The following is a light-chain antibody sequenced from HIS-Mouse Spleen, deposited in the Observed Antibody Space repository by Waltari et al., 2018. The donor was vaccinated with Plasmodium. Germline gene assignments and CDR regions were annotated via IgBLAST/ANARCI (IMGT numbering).Light chain of an antibody. CDR2: GAS. V-gene: IGKV3-15*01. CDR1: HSVSSN. J-gene: IGKJ3*01. CDR3: QQYNNWSFT. Sequence: EIVMTQSPATLSVSPGERATLSCRASHSVSSNLAWYQQKPGQAPRLLLYGASTRATGIPARFSGSGSGTEFTLTISSLQSEDFAVYYCQQYNNWSFTFGPGTKVDIK.